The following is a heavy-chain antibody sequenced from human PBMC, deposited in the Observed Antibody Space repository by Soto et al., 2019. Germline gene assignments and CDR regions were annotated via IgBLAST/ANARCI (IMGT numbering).Heavy chain of an antibody. Sequence: LSLTCAISGDSVSSNTAAWNWIRSSPSRGLEWLGRTYYRSNWRHDYAVSVKSRITVNPDTSKNHFSLQLNSVTPDDTAVYYCARGVAGTGFDLWGQGTLVTVSS. CDR3: ARGVAGTGFDL. D-gene: IGHD6-19*01. CDR1: GDSVSSNTAA. V-gene: IGHV6-1*01. CDR2: TYYRSNWRH. J-gene: IGHJ4*02.